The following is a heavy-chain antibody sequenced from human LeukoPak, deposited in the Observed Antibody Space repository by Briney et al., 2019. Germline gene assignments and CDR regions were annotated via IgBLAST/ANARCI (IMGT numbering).Heavy chain of an antibody. CDR3: ARDRWGYSYYYYGMDV. Sequence: GGSLRLSCAASGFTFSSYEMNWVRQAPGKGLEWVSHISSSGSTIYYADSVKGRFTISRDNAKNSLYLQMNSLRAEDTAVYYCARDRWGYSYYYYGMDVWGQGTTVTVSS. CDR1: GFTFSSYE. V-gene: IGHV3-48*03. CDR2: ISSSGSTI. J-gene: IGHJ6*02. D-gene: IGHD1-26*01.